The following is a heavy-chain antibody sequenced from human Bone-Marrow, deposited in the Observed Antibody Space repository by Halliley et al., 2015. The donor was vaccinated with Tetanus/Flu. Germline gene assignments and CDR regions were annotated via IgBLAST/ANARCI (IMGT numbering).Heavy chain of an antibody. V-gene: IGHV3-30*03. D-gene: IGHD2-8*02. CDR1: GFTFSNYG. CDR3: ASKNLLGVADY. CDR2: TSYDGGNK. Sequence: SLRLSCAASGFTFSNYGMHWVRQAPGKGLEWVAVTSYDGGNKYYADSVKGRFTISRDNSKNTLYLQMDSLRAEDTAVYHCASKNLLGVADYWGQGTLVTVSS. J-gene: IGHJ4*02.